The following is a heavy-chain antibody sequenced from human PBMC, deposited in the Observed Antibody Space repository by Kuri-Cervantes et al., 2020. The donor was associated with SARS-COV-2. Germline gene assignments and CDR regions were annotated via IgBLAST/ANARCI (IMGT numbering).Heavy chain of an antibody. Sequence: LSLTCAASGFTVSDYYMNWIRQAPGKGLEWVSYISRSGSYTYYADSVRGRFTVSRDNAKSTVYLQMNSLRAEDTALYYCARVDHTPGRGDAIDIWGQGTMVTVSS. V-gene: IGHV3-11*01. D-gene: IGHD2-15*01. CDR1: GFTVSDYY. J-gene: IGHJ3*02. CDR2: ISRSGSYT. CDR3: ARVDHTPGRGDAIDI.